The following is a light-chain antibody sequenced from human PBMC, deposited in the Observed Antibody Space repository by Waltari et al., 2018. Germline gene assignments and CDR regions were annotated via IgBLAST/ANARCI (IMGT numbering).Light chain of an antibody. Sequence: QSALTQPASVSGSPGQSITISCTGTSSDVVGYTYVSWYQQHPGKAPKFMIYDVSQRPSGVSNRFSGSKSGNTASLTISGLQAEDEADYYCSSYTSNNIWVFGGGTKLTVL. CDR3: SSYTSNNIWV. V-gene: IGLV2-14*01. CDR2: DVS. CDR1: SSDVVGYTY. J-gene: IGLJ3*02.